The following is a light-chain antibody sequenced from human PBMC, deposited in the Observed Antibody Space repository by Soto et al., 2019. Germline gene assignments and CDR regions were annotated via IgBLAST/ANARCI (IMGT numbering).Light chain of an antibody. CDR3: RQYGRSLEFA. CDR1: QTVSSNF. CDR2: GAS. Sequence: IVLTQYKGTLSLTPWERETFYCRAIQTVSSNFLAWYQEKPGQGPRLLIYGASTRATGIPDRFSGSGSGTDFTLTISRLDPEDFAVYYCRQYGRSLEFAVGGGTKVDI. J-gene: IGKJ4*01. V-gene: IGKV3-20*01.